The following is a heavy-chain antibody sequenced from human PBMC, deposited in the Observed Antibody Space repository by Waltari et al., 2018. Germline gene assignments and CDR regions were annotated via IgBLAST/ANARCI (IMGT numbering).Heavy chain of an antibody. V-gene: IGHV3-30*02. J-gene: IGHJ4*02. D-gene: IGHD5-12*01. Sequence: QVQLVESGGGVVQPGGSLRLSCAASGFTFSSYGMHWVRQAPGKGLEWVAFIRYDGSNKYYADSVKGRFTISRDNSKNTLYLQMNSLRAEDTAVYYCAKAPSGYDPNLDYWGQGTLVTVSS. CDR1: GFTFSSYG. CDR2: IRYDGSNK. CDR3: AKAPSGYDPNLDY.